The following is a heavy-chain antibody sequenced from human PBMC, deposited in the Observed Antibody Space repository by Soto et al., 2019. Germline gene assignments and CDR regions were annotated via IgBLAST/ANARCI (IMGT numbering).Heavy chain of an antibody. V-gene: IGHV3-23*01. Sequence: EVQLLQSGGGLVQPGMSLRISCVASGFSFSSYAMSWVRQAPGKGLEWVSSTSGSGGSAYYADSVKGRFTIARDSSKNTLHLEVSSLRAEDTAVYYCAKGGGLRNQLLYGYYFHGMDVWGQGTTVTVSS. CDR3: AKGGGLRNQLLYGYYFHGMDV. D-gene: IGHD3-10*01. CDR1: GFSFSSYA. J-gene: IGHJ6*02. CDR2: TSGSGGSA.